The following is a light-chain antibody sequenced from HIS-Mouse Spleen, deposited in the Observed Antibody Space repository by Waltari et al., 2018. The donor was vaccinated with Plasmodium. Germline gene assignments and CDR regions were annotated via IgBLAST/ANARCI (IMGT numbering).Light chain of an antibody. V-gene: IGLV3-1*01. CDR2: QDS. Sequence: SYELTQPPSVSVSPGQTASITCSGANLGDTYACWYQQKPGQSPVLGIYQDSKRPSGSPERFSGSNSGNTATLTISGTQAMDEADYYCQAWDSSTVVFGGGTKLTVL. CDR1: NLGDTY. CDR3: QAWDSSTVV. J-gene: IGLJ2*01.